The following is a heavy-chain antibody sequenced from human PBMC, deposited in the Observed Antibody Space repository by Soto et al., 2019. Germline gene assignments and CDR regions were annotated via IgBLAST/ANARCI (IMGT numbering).Heavy chain of an antibody. D-gene: IGHD6-19*01. V-gene: IGHV3-11*05. Sequence: QVQLEESGGGLVKPGGSLRLSCAASGFTFSAFYMSWIRQAPGKGLEYISYISSSGTSANYADSVKGRFTISRDNAKNSLYLQMHSLRAEDTAVYYWARDRGAVTGQYFDYWGQGALVTVSS. J-gene: IGHJ4*02. CDR1: GFTFSAFY. CDR3: ARDRGAVTGQYFDY. CDR2: ISSSGTSA.